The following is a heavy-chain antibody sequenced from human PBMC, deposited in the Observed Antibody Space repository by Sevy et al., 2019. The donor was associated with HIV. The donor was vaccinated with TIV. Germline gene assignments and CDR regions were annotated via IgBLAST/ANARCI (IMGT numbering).Heavy chain of an antibody. CDR3: ASGLRWDRAMDY. V-gene: IGHV4-38-2*01. J-gene: IGHJ4*02. CDR2: IYHSGST. CDR1: GYSISSGYY. D-gene: IGHD4-17*01. Sequence: SETLSLTCAVSGYSISSGYYWGWIRQPPGKGLEWIGSIYHSGSTYYNPSLKSRVTISVDTSKNQFSLKLSSVTAADTAVYYCASGLRWDRAMDYWGQGTLVTVSS.